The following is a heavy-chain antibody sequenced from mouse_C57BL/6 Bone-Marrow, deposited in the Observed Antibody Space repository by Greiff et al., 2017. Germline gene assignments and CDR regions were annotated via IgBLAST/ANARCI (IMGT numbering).Heavy chain of an antibody. CDR2: IHPNSGST. D-gene: IGHD1-1*01. CDR3: ARWLITTVVASYYCDY. Sequence: QVQLQQPGAELVKPGASVKLSCKASGYTFTSYWMHWVKQRPGQGLEWIGMIHPNSGSTNYNEKFKSKATLTVDKSSSTAYMQLSSLTSEDSAVYYCARWLITTVVASYYCDYWGQGTTLTVSS. CDR1: GYTFTSYW. V-gene: IGHV1-64*01. J-gene: IGHJ2*01.